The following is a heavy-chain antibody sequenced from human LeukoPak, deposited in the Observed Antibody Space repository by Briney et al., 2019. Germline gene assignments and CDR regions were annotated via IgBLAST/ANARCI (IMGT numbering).Heavy chain of an antibody. D-gene: IGHD3-10*02. V-gene: IGHV3-23*01. CDR2: ISGGGGST. CDR1: EFTFSSYA. Sequence: GGSLRLSCAASEFTFSSYAINWVRQAPGKGLEWVSAISGGGGSTYYADSVKGRFTISRDNSKNTLYLQMSSLRAEDTAVYYCARITMSRFDPWGQGTLVTVS. CDR3: ARITMSRFDP. J-gene: IGHJ5*02.